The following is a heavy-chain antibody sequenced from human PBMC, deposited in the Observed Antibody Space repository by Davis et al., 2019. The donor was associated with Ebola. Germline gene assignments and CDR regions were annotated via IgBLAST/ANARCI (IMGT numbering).Heavy chain of an antibody. J-gene: IGHJ4*02. CDR1: GFTFSSYS. D-gene: IGHD1/OR15-1a*01. V-gene: IGHV4-34*08. CDR3: AMKTDGTFDY. Sequence: ESLKISCAASGFTFSSYSMNWVRQPPGKGLEWIGEINHSGSTNYNPSLKSRVTISVDTSKNQFSLKLSSVTAADTAVYYCAMKTDGTFDYWGQGTLVTVSS. CDR2: INHSGST.